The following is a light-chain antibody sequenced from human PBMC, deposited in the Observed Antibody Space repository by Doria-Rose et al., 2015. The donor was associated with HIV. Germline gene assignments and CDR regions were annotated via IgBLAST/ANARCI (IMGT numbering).Light chain of an antibody. CDR3: HQYGTSWT. CDR2: DGS. V-gene: IGKV3-20*01. Sequence: LTQSPGTLSLSPGERATLSCRASQSFSSTYLAWYQQKPGQAPGLLIYDGSTRATGIPDGFSASGSGTDFTLTINRLEPEDFALYYCHQYGTSWTFGQGTKVEI. J-gene: IGKJ1*01. CDR1: QSFSSTY.